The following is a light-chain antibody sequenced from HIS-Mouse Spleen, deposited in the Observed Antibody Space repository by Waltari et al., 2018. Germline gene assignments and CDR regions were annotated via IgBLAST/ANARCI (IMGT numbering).Light chain of an antibody. Sequence: YVLTQPPSVSVAPGKTARITCGGNNIGSKSVHWYQQKPGQAPVLVVYDDSDRPSGIPGRSSGSNSGNTATLTISRVEAGDEADYYCQVWDSSSDHVVFGGGTKLTVL. CDR2: DDS. CDR3: QVWDSSSDHVV. V-gene: IGLV3-21*03. CDR1: NIGSKS. J-gene: IGLJ2*01.